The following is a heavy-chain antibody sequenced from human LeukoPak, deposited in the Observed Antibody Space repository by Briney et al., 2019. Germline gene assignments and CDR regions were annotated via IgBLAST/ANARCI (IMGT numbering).Heavy chain of an antibody. CDR1: GFTFSDHY. CDR2: LRNKANSYTS. D-gene: IGHD6-19*01. Sequence: PGGSLRLFCAASGFTFSDHYMECVRQAAGKGLEGGGRLRNKANSYTSEYAASVKGRFTISRDDSKNSLYLQINSLKTEDTAVYYCVSARPDSSGWYYFDYWGQGTLVTVSS. J-gene: IGHJ4*02. V-gene: IGHV3-72*01. CDR3: VSARPDSSGWYYFDY.